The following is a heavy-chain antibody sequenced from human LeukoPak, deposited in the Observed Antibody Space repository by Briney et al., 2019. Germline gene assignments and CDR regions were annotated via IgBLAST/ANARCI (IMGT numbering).Heavy chain of an antibody. CDR2: INPTGGST. Sequence: ASVKVSCKASGYTFPSYFMHWVRQAPGQGLEWMGIINPTGGSTTYAQKFQGRVTMTRDTSTSTVYMELSSLRSDDTAVYYCARTAARRFDYWGQGTPVTVSS. D-gene: IGHD6-6*01. V-gene: IGHV1-46*01. J-gene: IGHJ4*02. CDR1: GYTFPSYF. CDR3: ARTAARRFDY.